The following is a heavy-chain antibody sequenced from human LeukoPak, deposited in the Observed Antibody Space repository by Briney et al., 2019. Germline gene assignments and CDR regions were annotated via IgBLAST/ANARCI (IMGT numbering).Heavy chain of an antibody. CDR3: ARDDTVAGTDAFDI. V-gene: IGHV3-53*01. Sequence: GGSLRLSCAASGFTFSSYGMHWVRQAPGKGLEWVSVIYSGGSTYYADSVKGRFTISRDNSKNTLYLQMNSLRAEDTAVYYCARDDTVAGTDAFDIWGQGTMVTVSS. D-gene: IGHD6-19*01. J-gene: IGHJ3*02. CDR2: IYSGGST. CDR1: GFTFSSYG.